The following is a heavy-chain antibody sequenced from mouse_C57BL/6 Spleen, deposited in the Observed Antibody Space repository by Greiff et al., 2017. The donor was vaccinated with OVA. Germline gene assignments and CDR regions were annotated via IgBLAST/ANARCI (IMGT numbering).Heavy chain of an antibody. CDR3: ARLEGSSYAMDY. CDR2: IYPSDSET. Sequence: VQLQQPGAELVRPGSSVKLSCKASGYTFTSSWMDWVKQRPGQGLEWIGNIYPSDSETHYNQKFKDKATLTVDKSSSTAYMQLSSLTSEDSAVYYCARLEGSSYAMDYWGQGTSVTVSS. D-gene: IGHD1-1*01. CDR1: GYTFTSSW. V-gene: IGHV1-61*01. J-gene: IGHJ4*01.